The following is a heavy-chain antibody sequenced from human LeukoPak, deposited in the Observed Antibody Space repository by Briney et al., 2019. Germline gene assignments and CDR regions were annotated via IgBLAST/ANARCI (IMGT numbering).Heavy chain of an antibody. CDR2: IFYTGST. Sequence: SETLSLTCTVPGDSINSGGYFWSWIRQHPGKGLEWIGYIFYTGSTSYNPTLMSRVDISVDTSKNQFSLRLSSVTAADTAVYYCARETAASGTFDDWGQGTLVTVSS. D-gene: IGHD6-13*01. V-gene: IGHV4-31*03. CDR1: GDSINSGGYF. J-gene: IGHJ4*02. CDR3: ARETAASGTFDD.